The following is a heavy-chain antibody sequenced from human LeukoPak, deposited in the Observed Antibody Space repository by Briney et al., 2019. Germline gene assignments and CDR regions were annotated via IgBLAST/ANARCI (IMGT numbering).Heavy chain of an antibody. D-gene: IGHD4-17*01. Sequence: GESLKISCKASGYSFTTYWIGWVRQMPGKGLEWMGIIYPGDSDTRYSPSFQGQVTISADKSISTAYLQWSSLKASDTTMYYCARQVDDCGDYDYFDYWGQGTLVTVSS. CDR2: IYPGDSDT. J-gene: IGHJ4*02. CDR1: GYSFTTYW. V-gene: IGHV5-51*01. CDR3: ARQVDDCGDYDYFDY.